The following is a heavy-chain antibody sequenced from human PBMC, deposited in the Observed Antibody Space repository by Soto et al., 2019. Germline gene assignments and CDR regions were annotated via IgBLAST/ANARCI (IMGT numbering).Heavy chain of an antibody. V-gene: IGHV1-69*01. D-gene: IGHD6-6*01. J-gene: IGHJ6*02. CDR1: GGTFSSYA. CDR2: IIPIFGTA. Sequence: QVQLVQSGAEVKKPGSSVKVSCKASGGTFSSYAISWVRRAPGQGLEWMGGIIPIFGTANYAQKFQGRVTITADESTSTAYMELSSLRSEDTDASYCARDWAARPYYYGMDVWGQGTTVTVSS. CDR3: ARDWAARPYYYGMDV.